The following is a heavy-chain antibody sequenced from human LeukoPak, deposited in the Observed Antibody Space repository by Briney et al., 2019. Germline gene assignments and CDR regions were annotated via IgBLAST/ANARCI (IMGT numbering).Heavy chain of an antibody. Sequence: SETLSLTCTVSGGSISSGSYYWSWIRQPAGKGLEWIGRIYTSGSTNYNPSLKSRVTISVDTSKNQFSLKLSSVTAADTAVYYCARYYYDSSGYYFHFDYWGQGTLVTVSS. D-gene: IGHD3-22*01. CDR1: GGSISSGSYY. J-gene: IGHJ4*02. V-gene: IGHV4-61*02. CDR2: IYTSGST. CDR3: ARYYYDSSGYYFHFDY.